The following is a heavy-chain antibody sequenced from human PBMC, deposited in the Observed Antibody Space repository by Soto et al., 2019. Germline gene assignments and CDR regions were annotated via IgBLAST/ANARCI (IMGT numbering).Heavy chain of an antibody. CDR1: GGSISNYY. Sequence: PSETLSLTCTVSGGSISNYYWNWIRQSPGKGLEWIGYIYSSGSTHYNPSLQNRVTISIDTSKNQVSLKVNSVTAADTAVYYCASVYYYDAFDIWGQGTMVTVSS. CDR3: ASVYYYDAFDI. CDR2: IYSSGST. V-gene: IGHV4-59*01. J-gene: IGHJ3*02. D-gene: IGHD3-10*01.